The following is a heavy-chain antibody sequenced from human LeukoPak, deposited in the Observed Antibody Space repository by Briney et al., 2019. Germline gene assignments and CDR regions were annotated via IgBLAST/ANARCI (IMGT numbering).Heavy chain of an antibody. CDR1: GGSISSYY. J-gene: IGHJ5*02. CDR3: ARAPFLELLDNWFDP. Sequence: SETLSLTCTVSGGSISSYYWSWIRQPPGKGLEWIGYIYYSGSTNYNPSLKSRVTISVDTSKNHFSLKLSSVTAADTAVYYCARAPFLELLDNWFDPWGQGTLVTVSS. CDR2: IYYSGST. V-gene: IGHV4-59*01. D-gene: IGHD3-3*02.